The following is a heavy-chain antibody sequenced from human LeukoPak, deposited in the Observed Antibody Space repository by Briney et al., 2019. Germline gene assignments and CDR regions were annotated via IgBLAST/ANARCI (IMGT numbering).Heavy chain of an antibody. D-gene: IGHD6-6*01. Sequence: GGSLRLSCEASGFSFSNYWMSWVRQAPGKGLEWVLAISGSGGSTYYADSVKGRFTISRDNSKNTLYLQMNSLRAEDTAVYYCAKDPGIAARRTYWGQGTLVTVSS. V-gene: IGHV3-23*01. CDR3: AKDPGIAARRTY. J-gene: IGHJ4*02. CDR1: GFSFSNYW. CDR2: ISGSGGST.